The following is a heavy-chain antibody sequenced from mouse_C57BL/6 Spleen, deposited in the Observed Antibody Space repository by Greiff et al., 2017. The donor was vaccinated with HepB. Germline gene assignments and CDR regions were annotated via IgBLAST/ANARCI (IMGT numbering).Heavy chain of an antibody. Sequence: VQLQQSGAELVRPGTSVKVSCKASGYAFTNYLIEWVKQRPGQGLEWIGVINPGSGGTNYNETFKGKATLTADKSSSTAYMQLSSLTSEDSAVYFCARRSWEGGNAMDYWGQGTSVTVSS. CDR3: ARRSWEGGNAMDY. V-gene: IGHV1-54*01. CDR1: GYAFTNYL. J-gene: IGHJ4*01. D-gene: IGHD4-1*01. CDR2: INPGSGGT.